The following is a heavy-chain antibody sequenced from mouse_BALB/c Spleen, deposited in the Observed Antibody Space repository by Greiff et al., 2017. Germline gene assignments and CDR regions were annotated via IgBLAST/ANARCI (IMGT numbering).Heavy chain of an antibody. V-gene: IGHV1-84*02. CDR2: IYPGSGNT. D-gene: IGHD1-1*02. CDR1: GYTFTDYY. CDR3: ARYGGRGGYFDD. Sequence: VQLQQSGPELVKPGASVKISCKASGYTFTDYYINWVKQKPGKGLEWIGWIYPGSGNTKYTEKFKGKATLTVDTSSSTAYMQLSSLTSEDTAVYFCARYGGRGGYFDDWGEGTTLTVSS. J-gene: IGHJ2*01.